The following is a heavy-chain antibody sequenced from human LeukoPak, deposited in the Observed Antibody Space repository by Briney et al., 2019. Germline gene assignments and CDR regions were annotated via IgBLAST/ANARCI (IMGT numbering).Heavy chain of an antibody. V-gene: IGHV4-34*01. D-gene: IGHD1-26*01. J-gene: IGHJ4*02. CDR2: INHSGST. CDR1: GGSFSGYY. CDR3: ARVGRRAHGY. Sequence: SETLSLTCAVYGGSFSGYYWSWIRQPPGKGLEWIGEINHSGSTNYNPSLKSRVTISVDTSKNQFSLKLNSVTAADTAVYYCARVGRRAHGYWGQGTLVTVSS.